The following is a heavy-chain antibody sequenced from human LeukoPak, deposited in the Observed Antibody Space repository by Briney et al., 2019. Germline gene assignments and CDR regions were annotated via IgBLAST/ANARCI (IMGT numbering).Heavy chain of an antibody. CDR3: AIGRYSSSSGVDY. CDR2: INPNSGGT. V-gene: IGHV1-2*02. D-gene: IGHD6-6*01. CDR1: GYTFTGYY. Sequence: ASVKVSCKASGYTFTGYYMHWVRQAPGQGLEWMGWINPNSGGTNYAQKFQGRVTMSRDTSISTAYMELSRLRSDDTAVYYCAIGRYSSSSGVDYWGQGTLVTVSS. J-gene: IGHJ4*02.